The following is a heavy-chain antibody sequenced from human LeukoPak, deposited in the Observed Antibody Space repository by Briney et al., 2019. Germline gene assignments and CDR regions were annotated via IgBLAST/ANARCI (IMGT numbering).Heavy chain of an antibody. V-gene: IGHV5-51*01. D-gene: IGHD2-2*01. CDR1: GYSFPNYW. J-gene: IGHJ4*02. Sequence: GESLKISCQGSGYSFPNYWIGWMRQMPGKGLEWMGIIYPDDSDTRYDPSFQGQVTISADKSISTAFLQWSSLRASDTAMYYCARRGRVPAVDYWGQGTLVTVSS. CDR2: IYPDDSDT. CDR3: ARRGRVPAVDY.